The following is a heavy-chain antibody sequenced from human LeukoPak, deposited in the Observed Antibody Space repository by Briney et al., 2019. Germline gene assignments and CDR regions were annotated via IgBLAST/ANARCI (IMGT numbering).Heavy chain of an antibody. Sequence: EASVKVSCTASGYTFTIYGISWVRQAPGQGLEWMGWINPNSGGTNYAQKFQGRVTMTRDTSISTAYMELSRLRSDDTAMYYCARAEYYSDSPGYPFHYWGQGTLVTVSS. D-gene: IGHD3-22*01. CDR3: ARAEYYSDSPGYPFHY. V-gene: IGHV1-2*02. CDR1: GYTFTIYG. CDR2: INPNSGGT. J-gene: IGHJ4*02.